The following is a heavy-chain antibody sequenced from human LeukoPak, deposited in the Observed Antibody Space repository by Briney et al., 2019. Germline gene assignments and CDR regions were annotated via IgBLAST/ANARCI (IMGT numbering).Heavy chain of an antibody. Sequence: GGSLRLSCAASGFTFSNFGMHWVRQTPGKGLECVAVISYDGSNTYYADSVKGRFTISRDNSKSTLSLQLSSLGVEDTAVYYCAKGRCSGSACYIFDSWGQGTLVIVSA. CDR2: ISYDGSNT. D-gene: IGHD2-15*01. CDR3: AKGRCSGSACYIFDS. J-gene: IGHJ4*02. V-gene: IGHV3-30*18. CDR1: GFTFSNFG.